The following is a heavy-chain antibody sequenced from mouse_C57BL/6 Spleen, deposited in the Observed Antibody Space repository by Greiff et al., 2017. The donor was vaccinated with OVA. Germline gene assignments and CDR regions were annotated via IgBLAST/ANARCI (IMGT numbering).Heavy chain of an antibody. J-gene: IGHJ3*01. D-gene: IGHD3-2*02. CDR3: ARRGDSSGYVFAY. CDR2: IYPRSGNT. CDR1: GYTFTSYG. V-gene: IGHV1-81*01. Sequence: VMLVESGAELARPGASVKLSCKASGYTFTSYGISWVKQRTGQGLEWIGEIYPRSGNTYYNEKFKGKATLTADKSSSTAYMELRSLTSEDSAVYFCARRGDSSGYVFAYWGQGTLVTVSA.